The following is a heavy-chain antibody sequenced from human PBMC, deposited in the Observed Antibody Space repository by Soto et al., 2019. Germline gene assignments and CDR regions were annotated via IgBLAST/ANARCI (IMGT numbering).Heavy chain of an antibody. CDR2: IYYSGIT. CDR1: GGSMTSYD. D-gene: IGHD3-10*01. V-gene: IGHV4-59*01. J-gene: IGHJ4*02. Sequence: SETLSLTSPVSGGSMTSYDWSWIRQPPGRGLEWIGFIYYSGITNYNPSLKSRVTISVDTSKNQISLKLNSVTAADTAVYYCARDAQYFDGNDYYGYFDSWGQGIPVTVSS. CDR3: ARDAQYFDGNDYYGYFDS.